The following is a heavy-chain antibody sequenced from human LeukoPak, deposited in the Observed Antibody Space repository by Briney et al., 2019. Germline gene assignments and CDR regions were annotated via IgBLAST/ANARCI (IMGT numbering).Heavy chain of an antibody. CDR2: TRNKANSYTT. J-gene: IGHJ4*02. CDR3: ARVTVTTDPFPYYFDY. Sequence: GGSLRLSCAASGFTFSDHYMDWVRQAPGKGLDWVGRTRNKANSYTTEYAASVKGRFTISRDDSKNLLYLQMNSLKTEDTAVYYCARVTVTTDPFPYYFDYWGQGTLVTVSS. D-gene: IGHD4-17*01. V-gene: IGHV3-72*01. CDR1: GFTFSDHY.